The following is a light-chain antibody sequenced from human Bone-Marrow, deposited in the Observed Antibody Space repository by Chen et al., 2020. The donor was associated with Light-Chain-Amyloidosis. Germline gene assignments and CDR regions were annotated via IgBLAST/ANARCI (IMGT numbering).Light chain of an antibody. J-gene: IGLJ3*02. V-gene: IGLV1-44*01. CDR3: AAWDDSLNGWV. CDR1: SSNLGSVT. Sequence: QSVLTQPPSASGTPAQSVTISCSGSSSNLGSVTVNWYQHLPGTAPKLLIYSNNQRPSGVPDRIAGTKSGTSASLAISGLQSEDEADYYCAAWDDSLNGWVFGGGTKLTVL. CDR2: SNN.